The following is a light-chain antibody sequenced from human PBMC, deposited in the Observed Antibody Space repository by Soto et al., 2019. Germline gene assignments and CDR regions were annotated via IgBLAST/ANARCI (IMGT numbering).Light chain of an antibody. V-gene: IGLV2-14*01. CDR2: EVS. Sequence: SVLTQPASVSGSPGQSITISCTGTSSDVGGYNYVSWYQQHPGKAPKLMIYEVSNRPSGVSNRFSGSKSGNTASLTISGLQAEDEADYYCSSYTSSSHYVFGTGTKLTVL. CDR3: SSYTSSSHYV. CDR1: SSDVGGYNY. J-gene: IGLJ1*01.